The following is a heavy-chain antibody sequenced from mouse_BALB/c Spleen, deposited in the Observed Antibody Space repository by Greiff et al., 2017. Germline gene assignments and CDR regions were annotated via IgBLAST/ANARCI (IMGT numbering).Heavy chain of an antibody. CDR3: ARATSAMITYYAMAY. J-gene: IGHJ4*01. V-gene: IGHV7-3*02. D-gene: IGHD2-4*01. Sequence: EVQLVESGGGLVQPGGSLRLSCATSGFTFTDYYMSWVRQPPGKALEWLGIIRNKANGYTTEYSASVMGRFTISRDNSQSILYLQMNTLRAEDSATYYCARATSAMITYYAMAYWGQGTSVTVSA. CDR2: IRNKANGYTT. CDR1: GFTFTDYY.